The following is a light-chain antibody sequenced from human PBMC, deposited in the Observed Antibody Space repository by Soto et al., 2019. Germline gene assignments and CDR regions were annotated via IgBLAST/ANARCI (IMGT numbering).Light chain of an antibody. CDR2: AAS. CDR3: QQYDNAPWT. CDR1: QGISKY. Sequence: DIQMTQSPSSLSASVGDRGTISCRASQGISKYLAWYQQKPGKVPTHLIYAASTLQSGVPSRFSGSGSGTDFTLTISSLQHEDVATYSCQQYDNAPWTFGQGNKVEIK. J-gene: IGKJ1*01. V-gene: IGKV1-27*01.